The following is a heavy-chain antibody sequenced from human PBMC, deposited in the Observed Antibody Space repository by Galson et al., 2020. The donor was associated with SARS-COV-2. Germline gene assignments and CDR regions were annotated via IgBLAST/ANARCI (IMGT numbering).Heavy chain of an antibody. CDR1: GFNVSSNY. CDR2: IYSGGST. CDR3: ARDYGELYFDY. J-gene: IGHJ4*02. D-gene: IGHD4-17*01. Sequence: GGSLRLSCAASGFNVSSNYMSWVRQAPGKGLEWVSAIYSGGSTYYADSVKGRFTISRHNSKNTLYLQMNSLRAEDTAVYYCARDYGELYFDYWGQGTLVTVSS. V-gene: IGHV3-53*04.